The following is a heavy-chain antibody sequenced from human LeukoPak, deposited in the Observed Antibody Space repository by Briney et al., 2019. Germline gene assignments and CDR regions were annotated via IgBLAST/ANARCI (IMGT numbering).Heavy chain of an antibody. V-gene: IGHV3-64*01. CDR3: ARLNGYYYYGMDV. J-gene: IGHJ6*02. Sequence: GGSLRLSCAASGFTFSSYAMHWVRQAPGKGLEYVSAISSNGGSTYYANSVKGRFTISRDNSKNTLYLQMGSLRAEDMAVYYCARLNGYYYYGMDVWGQGTTVTVSS. CDR2: ISSNGGST. CDR1: GFTFSSYA. D-gene: IGHD2-8*01.